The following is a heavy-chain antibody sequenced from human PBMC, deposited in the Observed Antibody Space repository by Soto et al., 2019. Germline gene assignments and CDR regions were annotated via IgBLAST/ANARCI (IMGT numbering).Heavy chain of an antibody. CDR2: VSSGGGT. D-gene: IGHD2-15*01. V-gene: IGHV3-23*01. Sequence: PVGSLRLSCAASGFIFSSYTMHWVRQAPGKGLEWVSVVSSGGGTHYADSVKGRFTVSRDNSKNTLSLQMNSLRADDTAVYYCAKRRGAGGHFDYWGQGALVTVSS. CDR3: AKRRGAGGHFDY. CDR1: GFIFSSYT. J-gene: IGHJ4*02.